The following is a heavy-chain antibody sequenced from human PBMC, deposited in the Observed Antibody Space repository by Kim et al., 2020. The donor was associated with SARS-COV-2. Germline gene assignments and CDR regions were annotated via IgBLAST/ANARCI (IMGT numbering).Heavy chain of an antibody. CDR2: ISAYNGNT. CDR3: ARDVMVRGVITSLGY. V-gene: IGHV1-18*04. CDR1: GYTFTSYD. Sequence: ASVKVSCKASGYTFTSYDITWVRQAPGQGLEWMGWISAYNGNTNYAQKVQGRVTMTTDTSTSTAYMEMRSLRSDDTAVYYCARDVMVRGVITSLGYWGQGTLVTVSS. J-gene: IGHJ4*02. D-gene: IGHD3-10*01.